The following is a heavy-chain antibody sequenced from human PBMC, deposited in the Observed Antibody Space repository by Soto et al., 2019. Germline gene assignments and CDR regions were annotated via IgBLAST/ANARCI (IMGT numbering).Heavy chain of an antibody. J-gene: IGHJ4*01. CDR1: GFTFTSSA. CDR3: AAGYSSGGESDY. Sequence: KASGFTFTSSAVEWGRQARGQRLERIPWIGVGSGNTNYAQKFQERVTITRDMSTSTAYMELSSLRSEDTAVYYCAAGYSSGGESDYWG. D-gene: IGHD6-19*01. V-gene: IGHV1-58*01. CDR2: IGVGSGNT.